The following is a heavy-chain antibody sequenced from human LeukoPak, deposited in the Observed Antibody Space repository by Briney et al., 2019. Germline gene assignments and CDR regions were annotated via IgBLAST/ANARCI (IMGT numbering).Heavy chain of an antibody. CDR2: ISAYNGNT. Sequence: GASVKVSCKASGYTFTSYGISWVRQAPGQGLEWMGWISAYNGNTNYAQKLQGRVTMTTDTSTSTAYMELRSLRSDDTAVYYCARVPDGLDYGDCVIRYYYYGMDVWGQGTTVTVSS. J-gene: IGHJ6*02. CDR3: ARVPDGLDYGDCVIRYYYYGMDV. V-gene: IGHV1-18*01. D-gene: IGHD4-17*01. CDR1: GYTFTSYG.